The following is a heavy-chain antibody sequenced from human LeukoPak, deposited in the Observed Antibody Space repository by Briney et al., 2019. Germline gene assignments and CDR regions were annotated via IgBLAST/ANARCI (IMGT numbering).Heavy chain of an antibody. CDR2: INPKSGGT. V-gene: IGHV1-2*02. CDR3: AIMTTATRDWFDP. CDR1: GYTFTGYY. D-gene: IGHD4-17*01. Sequence: ASVKVSCKASGYTFTGYYMHWVRQAPGQGLEWMGWINPKSGGTNYAQTFQGRVTVTRDTSITTAYMELSRLRSDDTAVYYCAIMTTATRDWFDPWGQGTLVTVSS. J-gene: IGHJ5*02.